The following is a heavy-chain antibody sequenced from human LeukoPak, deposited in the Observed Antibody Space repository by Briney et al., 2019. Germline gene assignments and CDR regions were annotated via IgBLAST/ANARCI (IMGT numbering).Heavy chain of an antibody. V-gene: IGHV1-2*02. CDR1: GYTFTGYY. CDR2: INPNSGGT. CDR3: ARGFFVTYYDYVWGSYRPSPGWFDP. D-gene: IGHD3-16*02. J-gene: IGHJ5*02. Sequence: ASVKVSCKAPGYTFTGYYMHWVRQAPGQGLEWMGWINPNSGGTNYAQKFQGRVTMTRDTSISTAYMEMSRLRSDDTAVYYCARGFFVTYYDYVWGSYRPSPGWFDPWGQGTLVTISS.